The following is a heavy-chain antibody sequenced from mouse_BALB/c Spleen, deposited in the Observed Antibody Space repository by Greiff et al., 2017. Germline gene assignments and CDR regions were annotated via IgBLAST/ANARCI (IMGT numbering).Heavy chain of an antibody. V-gene: IGHV7-3*02. Sequence: EVQGVESGGGLVQPGGSLRLSCATSGFTFTDYYMSWVRQPPGKALEWLGFIRNKANGYTTEYSASVKGRFTISRDNSQSILYLQMNTLRAEDSATYYCARGLRLLDYWGQGTTLTVSS. CDR3: ARGLRLLDY. J-gene: IGHJ2*01. D-gene: IGHD1-2*01. CDR2: IRNKANGYTT. CDR1: GFTFTDYY.